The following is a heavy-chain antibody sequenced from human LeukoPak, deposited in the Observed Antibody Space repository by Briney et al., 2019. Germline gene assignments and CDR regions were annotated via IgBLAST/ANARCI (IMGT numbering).Heavy chain of an antibody. Sequence: ASVKVSCKASGYTFTGYYMHWVRQAPGQGLEGVGWINPNSGGTNYAQTFQGRVTMTRDTSISTAYMELSRLRSDDTAVYYCARGGLNPLYYYYYMDVWGKGTTVTVSS. V-gene: IGHV1-2*02. D-gene: IGHD3-10*01. J-gene: IGHJ6*03. CDR3: ARGGLNPLYYYYYMDV. CDR2: INPNSGGT. CDR1: GYTFTGYY.